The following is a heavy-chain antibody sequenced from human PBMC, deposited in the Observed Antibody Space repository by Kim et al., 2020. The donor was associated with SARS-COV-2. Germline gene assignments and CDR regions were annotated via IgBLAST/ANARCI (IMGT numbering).Heavy chain of an antibody. Sequence: GESLKISCKGSGYSFTSYWIGWVRQMPGKGLEWMGIIYPGDSDTRYSPSFQGQVTISADKSISTAYLQWSSLKASDTAMYYCARQREVYDFWSGYYTAPDSYYYYYGMDVWGQGTTVTVSS. CDR3: ARQREVYDFWSGYYTAPDSYYYYYGMDV. V-gene: IGHV5-51*01. CDR1: GYSFTSYW. CDR2: IYPGDSDT. D-gene: IGHD3-3*01. J-gene: IGHJ6*02.